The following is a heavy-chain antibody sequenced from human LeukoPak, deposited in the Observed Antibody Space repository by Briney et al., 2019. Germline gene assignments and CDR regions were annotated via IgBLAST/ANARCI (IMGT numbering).Heavy chain of an antibody. V-gene: IGHV4-59*01. CDR1: GGSISSYY. CDR3: ARDLLRDESDY. Sequence: SETLSLTCTVSGGSISSYYWSWIRQPPGKGLEWIGYIYYSGSTNYNPSLKSRVTISVGTSKNQFSLKLSSVTAADTAVYYCARDLLRDESDYWGQGTLVTVSS. J-gene: IGHJ4*02. CDR2: IYYSGST. D-gene: IGHD3-10*01.